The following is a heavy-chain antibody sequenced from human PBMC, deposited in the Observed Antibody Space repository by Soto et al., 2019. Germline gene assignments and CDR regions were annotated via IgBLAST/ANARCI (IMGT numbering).Heavy chain of an antibody. D-gene: IGHD1-26*01. J-gene: IGHJ4*02. V-gene: IGHV1-46*01. Sequence: QVQLVQSGAEVKKPGASVKVSCKASGYTFINYYIHWVRQAPGQGLEWMGMINPSGGSTSYAQKFQGRVTMTRDTSTRTVYMELSSLRSEDTAVYYCARNHKSGLDYWGQGTLVTVSS. CDR3: ARNHKSGLDY. CDR1: GYTFINYY. CDR2: INPSGGST.